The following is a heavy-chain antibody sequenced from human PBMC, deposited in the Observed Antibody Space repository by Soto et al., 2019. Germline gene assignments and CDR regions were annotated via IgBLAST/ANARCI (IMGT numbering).Heavy chain of an antibody. CDR1: GGTFSSYT. CDR2: IIPILGIA. V-gene: IGHV1-69*08. J-gene: IGHJ6*02. CDR3: ARELYGMDV. Sequence: QVQLVQSGAEVKKPGSSVKVSCKASGGTFSSYTISWVRQAPGQGLEWMGRIIPILGIANYAQKFQGRVTXXADKSTSTAYMELSSLRSEDTAVYYCARELYGMDVWGQGTTVTVSS.